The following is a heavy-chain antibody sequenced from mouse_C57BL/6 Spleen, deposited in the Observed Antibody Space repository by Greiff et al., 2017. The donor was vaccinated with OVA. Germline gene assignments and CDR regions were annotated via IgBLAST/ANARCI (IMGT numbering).Heavy chain of an antibody. V-gene: IGHV1-15*01. D-gene: IGHD3-2*02. CDR3: TRLGGSGPY. J-gene: IGHJ2*01. CDR1: GYTFTDYE. CDR2: IDPETGGT. Sequence: QVQLQQSGAELVRPGASVTLSCKASGYTFTDYEMHWVKQTPVHGLEWIGAIDPETGGTAYNQKFKGKAILTADKSSSTAYMELRSLTSEDSAVFYCTRLGGSGPYWGQGTTLTVSS.